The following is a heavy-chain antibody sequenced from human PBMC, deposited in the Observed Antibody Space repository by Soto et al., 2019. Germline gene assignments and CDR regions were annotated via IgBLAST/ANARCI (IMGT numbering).Heavy chain of an antibody. CDR3: ARDTSLGYCSGGSCPLGPYYYYGMDV. CDR1: GGTFSSYA. V-gene: IGHV1-69*13. Sequence: SVRVSCKASGGTFSSYATSWVRQAPGQGLEWMGGIIPIFGTANYAQKFQGRVTITADESTSTAYMELSSLRSEDTAVYYCARDTSLGYCSGGSCPLGPYYYYGMDVWGQGTTVTVSS. D-gene: IGHD2-15*01. CDR2: IIPIFGTA. J-gene: IGHJ6*02.